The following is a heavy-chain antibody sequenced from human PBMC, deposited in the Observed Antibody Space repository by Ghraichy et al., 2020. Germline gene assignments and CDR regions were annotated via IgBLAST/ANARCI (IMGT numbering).Heavy chain of an antibody. V-gene: IGHV3-23*01. CDR3: AKEGGRLGEGVFDV. CDR2: LGGDGRST. D-gene: IGHD3-10*01. CDR1: EFTFNGYP. J-gene: IGHJ3*01. Sequence: GGSLRLSCAVSEFTFNGYPMNWVRQAPGKGLEWVSTLGGDGRSTFYADSVKGRFTISRDKSKRTMYLQMNSLRADDTAVYYCAKEGGRLGEGVFDVWGRGTKVTVS.